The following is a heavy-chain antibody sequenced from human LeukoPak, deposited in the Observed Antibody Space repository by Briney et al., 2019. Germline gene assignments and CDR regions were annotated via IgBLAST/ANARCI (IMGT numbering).Heavy chain of an antibody. CDR1: GFTFSSYS. CDR3: ARDRAAPTWYFDL. CDR2: IDRSSSTI. J-gene: IGHJ2*01. D-gene: IGHD2-15*01. Sequence: GGSLRLSCAASGFTFSSYSMNWVRQAPGEGLEWVSYIDRSSSTIYYADSVKGRFTISRDNAKNSLYLQMNSMRDEDTAVYYCARDRAAPTWYFDLWGRGTLVTVSS. V-gene: IGHV3-48*02.